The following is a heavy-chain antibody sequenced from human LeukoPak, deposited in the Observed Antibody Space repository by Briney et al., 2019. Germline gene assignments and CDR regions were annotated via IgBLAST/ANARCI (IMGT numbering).Heavy chain of an antibody. Sequence: PSETLSLTCTVSGGSISSYYWSWIRQPAGKGLEWIGRIYTSGSTNYNPSLKSRVTMSVDTSKNQFSLKLSSVTAADTAVYYCARDVYGSGTHWVDYYYYMDVWGKGTTVTISS. CDR1: GGSISSYY. V-gene: IGHV4-4*07. D-gene: IGHD3-10*01. CDR2: IYTSGST. J-gene: IGHJ6*03. CDR3: ARDVYGSGTHWVDYYYYMDV.